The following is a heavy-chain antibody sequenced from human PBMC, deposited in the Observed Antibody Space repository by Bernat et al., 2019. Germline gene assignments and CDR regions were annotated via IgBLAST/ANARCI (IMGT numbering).Heavy chain of an antibody. CDR1: GFTFDDYT. CDR3: AKDLTGYYGMDV. V-gene: IGHV3-43*01. CDR2: IGWDGGST. Sequence: EVQLVESGGVVVQPGGSLRLSCAASGFTFDDYTMHWVRQSPGKGLEWVSLIGWDGGSTYDADSVKGRFTISRDNSKNSLYLQMNSLRTEDTALYYCAKDLTGYYGMDVWGEGTTVTVSS. J-gene: IGHJ6*04.